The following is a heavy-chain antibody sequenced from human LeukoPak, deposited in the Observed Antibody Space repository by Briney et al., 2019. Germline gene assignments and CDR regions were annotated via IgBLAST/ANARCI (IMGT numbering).Heavy chain of an antibody. CDR3: ARWVTGPGGNWFDP. CDR1: GGSISSSSYY. D-gene: IGHD2-21*02. V-gene: IGHV4-39*07. CDR2: IYYSGST. Sequence: TSSETLSLTCTVSGGSISSSSYYWGWIRQPPGKGLEWIGSIYYSGSTYYNPSLKSRVTISVDTSKNQFSLKLSSVTAADTAVYYCARWVTGPGGNWFDPWGQGTLVTVSS. J-gene: IGHJ5*02.